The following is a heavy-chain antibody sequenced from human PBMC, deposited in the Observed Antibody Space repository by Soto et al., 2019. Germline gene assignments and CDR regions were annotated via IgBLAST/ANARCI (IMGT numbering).Heavy chain of an antibody. CDR1: GFTFSSYA. Sequence: GGSLRLSCAASGFTFSSYAMHWVRQAPGKGLEWVAVISYDGSNKYYADSVKGRFTISRDNSKNTLYLQMNSLRAEDTAVYYCARDPPLGDYYYYYGMDVWGQGTTVTVSS. CDR2: ISYDGSNK. J-gene: IGHJ6*02. CDR3: ARDPPLGDYYYYYGMDV. D-gene: IGHD3-16*01. V-gene: IGHV3-30-3*01.